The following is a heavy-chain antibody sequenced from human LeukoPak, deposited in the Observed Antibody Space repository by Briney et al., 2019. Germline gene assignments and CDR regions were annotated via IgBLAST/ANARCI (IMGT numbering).Heavy chain of an antibody. CDR2: INHSGST. CDR3: ARAPSGGMDV. J-gene: IGHJ6*02. V-gene: IGHV4-34*01. Sequence: PSETLSLTCAVYGGSFSGYYWSWIRQPPGKGLEWIGEINHSGSTIYNPSLKSRVTISVDTSKNQFSLKLSSVTAADTAVYYCARAPSGGMDVWGQGTTVTVSS. CDR1: GGSFSGYY.